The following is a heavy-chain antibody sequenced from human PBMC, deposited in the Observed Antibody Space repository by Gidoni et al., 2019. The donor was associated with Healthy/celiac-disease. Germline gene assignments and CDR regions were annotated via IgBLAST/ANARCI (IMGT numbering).Heavy chain of an antibody. J-gene: IGHJ4*02. CDR3: AKVDIDTPSYYDFWSGYASAGFGY. CDR1: GFTVSSYA. Sequence: EVQLLESGGGLVQPGGSLRRSCEASGFTVSSYAMSWVRQAPGKGLEWVSAISGSGGSTYYAASVKGRFTISRDNSKNTLYLQLNSLRAEDTAVYYCAKVDIDTPSYYDFWSGYASAGFGYWGQGTLVTVSS. CDR2: ISGSGGST. V-gene: IGHV3-23*01. D-gene: IGHD3-3*01.